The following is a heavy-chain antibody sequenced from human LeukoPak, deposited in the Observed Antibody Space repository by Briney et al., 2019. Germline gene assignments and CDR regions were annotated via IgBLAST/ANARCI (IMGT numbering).Heavy chain of an antibody. CDR3: ARGGAGYLINYYYYGMDV. J-gene: IGHJ6*02. CDR2: INHSGST. Sequence: SETLSLTCAVYGGSFSGYYWSWIRQPPGKGLECIGEINHSGSTNYNPSLKSRVTISVDTSKNQFSLKLSSVTAADTAVYYCARGGAGYLINYYYYGMDVWGQGTTVTVSS. D-gene: IGHD3-9*01. CDR1: GGSFSGYY. V-gene: IGHV4-34*01.